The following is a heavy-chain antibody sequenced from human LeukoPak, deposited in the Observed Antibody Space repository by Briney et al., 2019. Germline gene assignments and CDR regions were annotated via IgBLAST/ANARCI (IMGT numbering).Heavy chain of an antibody. CDR3: ARATSTLAPNYYDSSGGNYFDY. Sequence: PSETLSLTCTVSGGSISSYYWSWIRQPPGKGLEWIGEINHSGSTNYNPSLKSRVTISVDTSKNQFSLKLSSVTAADTAVYYCARATSTLAPNYYDSSGGNYFDYWGQGTLVTVSS. CDR1: GGSISSYY. V-gene: IGHV4-34*01. D-gene: IGHD3-22*01. CDR2: INHSGST. J-gene: IGHJ4*02.